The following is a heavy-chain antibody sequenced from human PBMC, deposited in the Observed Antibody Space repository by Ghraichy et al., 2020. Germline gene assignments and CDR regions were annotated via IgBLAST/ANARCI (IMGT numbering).Heavy chain of an antibody. V-gene: IGHV4-59*01. D-gene: IGHD5-24*01. CDR1: GGSISSYY. CDR3: ARAVGDGYDFDY. J-gene: IGHJ4*02. Sequence: SETPSLTCTVSGGSISSYYWSWIRQPPGKGLEWIGYIYYSGSTNYNPSLKSRVTISVDTSKNQFSLKLSSVTAADTAVYYCARAVGDGYDFDYWGQGTLVTVSS. CDR2: IYYSGST.